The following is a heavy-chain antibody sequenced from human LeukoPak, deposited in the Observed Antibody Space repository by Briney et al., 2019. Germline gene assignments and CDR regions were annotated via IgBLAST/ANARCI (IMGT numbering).Heavy chain of an antibody. Sequence: GGSLRLSCAASGFTFSNSAMTWVRQAPGKGLEWVASISDGGGDTYYADPVKGRFTISRVNSKSTLYLQMNSLRAEDTAVYYCVKERYSRSWSDSFDYWGQGTLVTVSS. CDR3: VKERYSRSWSDSFDY. V-gene: IGHV3-23*01. J-gene: IGHJ4*02. CDR1: GFTFSNSA. CDR2: ISDGGGDT. D-gene: IGHD6-13*01.